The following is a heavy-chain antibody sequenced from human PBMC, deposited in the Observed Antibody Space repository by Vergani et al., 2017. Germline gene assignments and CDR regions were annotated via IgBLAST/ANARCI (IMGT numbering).Heavy chain of an antibody. Sequence: EVQLVESGGGLVKPGGSLRLSCAASGFTFSNAWMSWVRPAPGKGLEWVGRIKSKTDGGTTDYAAPVKGRFTISRDDSKNTLYLQMNSLKTEDTAVYYCTTDSSGGSPITGRGPYCFDYWGQGTLVTVSS. D-gene: IGHD6-19*01. CDR2: IKSKTDGGTT. V-gene: IGHV3-15*01. CDR1: GFTFSNAW. J-gene: IGHJ4*02. CDR3: TTDSSGGSPITGRGPYCFDY.